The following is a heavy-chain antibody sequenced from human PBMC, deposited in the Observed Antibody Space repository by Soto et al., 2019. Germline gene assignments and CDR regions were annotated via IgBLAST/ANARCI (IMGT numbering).Heavy chain of an antibody. CDR3: ARSLYYDSSAPFDP. V-gene: IGHV3-13*01. J-gene: IGHJ5*02. CDR2: IGTAGDT. CDR1: GFTFSSYD. Sequence: GGSLRLSCAASGFTFSSYDMHWVRQATGKGLEWVSAIGTAGDTYYPGSVKGRFTISRENAKNSLYLQMNSLRAGDTAVYYCARSLYYDSSAPFDPWGQGTLVTVSS. D-gene: IGHD3-22*01.